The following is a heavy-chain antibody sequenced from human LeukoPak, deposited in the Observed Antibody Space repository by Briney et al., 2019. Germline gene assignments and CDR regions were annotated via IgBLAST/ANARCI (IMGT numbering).Heavy chain of an antibody. D-gene: IGHD6-19*01. V-gene: IGHV4-59*01. CDR1: GGSISSYN. CDR2: IYYSGST. CDR3: ARVVGSGWYYFDY. Sequence: SETLSLTCTVSGGSISSYNWSWIRQPPGKGLEWIGYIYYSGSTNYNPSLKSRVTISVDTSKNQFSLKLSSVTAADTAVYYCARVVGSGWYYFDYWGQGTLVTVSS. J-gene: IGHJ4*02.